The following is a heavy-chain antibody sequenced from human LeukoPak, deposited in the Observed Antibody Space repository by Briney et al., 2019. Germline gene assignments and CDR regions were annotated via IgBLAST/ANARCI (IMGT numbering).Heavy chain of an antibody. CDR1: GFTFNTYY. V-gene: IGHV3-7*01. D-gene: IGHD2-2*02. Sequence: GGSLRLSCAASGFTFNTYYMTWVRQAPGKGLEWVANMNPDGTEENYVDSVKGRFTISRDNAKNSLHLQMNSLRAEDTAVYYCARSPGCSSTSCYNYYGMDVWGQGTTVTVSS. CDR2: MNPDGTEE. J-gene: IGHJ6*02. CDR3: ARSPGCSSTSCYNYYGMDV.